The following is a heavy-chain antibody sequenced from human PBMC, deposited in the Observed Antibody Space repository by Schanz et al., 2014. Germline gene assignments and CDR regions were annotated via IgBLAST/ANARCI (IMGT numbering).Heavy chain of an antibody. D-gene: IGHD2-2*01. CDR1: GFTFTDHA. V-gene: IGHV3-23*04. Sequence: EVQLVESGGGLVQPGGSLRLTCLTSGFTFTDHAMSWVRQAPGKGLEWVSAISTGGGNTYYTDSVKGRFTISRDNSRNTLYLQMSSLRAEDTAVYYCVKEGTVVSGYPRDHWGQGTLVTVSS. CDR3: VKEGTVVSGYPRDH. CDR2: ISTGGGNT. J-gene: IGHJ4*02.